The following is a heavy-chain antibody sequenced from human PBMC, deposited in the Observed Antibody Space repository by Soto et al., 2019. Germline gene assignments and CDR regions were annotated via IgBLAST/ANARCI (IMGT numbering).Heavy chain of an antibody. CDR2: IVVGSGNT. CDR1: LYTFTGYY. V-gene: IGHV1-58*02. Sequence: SEKVACMSSLYTFTGYYIQCVRQASGQRLEWIGWIVVGSGNTNYEQKFQERVTINRDMSTRTAYMELSSLRSEDTAVYYCAADGFLEWFNYYYGMDVWGQGTTVTVSS. CDR3: AADGFLEWFNYYYGMDV. J-gene: IGHJ6*02. D-gene: IGHD3-3*01.